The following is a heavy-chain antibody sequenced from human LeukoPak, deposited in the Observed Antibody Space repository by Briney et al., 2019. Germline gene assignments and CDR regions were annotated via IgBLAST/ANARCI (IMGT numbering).Heavy chain of an antibody. CDR2: ISYDGSNK. J-gene: IGHJ4*02. CDR3: ARDGRMGDSDEFDY. D-gene: IGHD3-22*01. V-gene: IGHV3-30-3*01. Sequence: GGSLRLSCAASGFTFSSYAMHWVRQAPGKGLEWVAVISYDGSNKYYADSVKGRFTISRDNSKNTLCLQMNSLRAEDTAVYYCARDGRMGDSDEFDYWGQGTLVTVSS. CDR1: GFTFSSYA.